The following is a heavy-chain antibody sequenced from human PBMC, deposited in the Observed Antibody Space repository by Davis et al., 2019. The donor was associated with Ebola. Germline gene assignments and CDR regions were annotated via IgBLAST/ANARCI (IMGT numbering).Heavy chain of an antibody. J-gene: IGHJ6*04. Sequence: SETLSLTCTVSGGSIDSGGYYWSWIRQRPGKGLEWIGYIFYSGSTYYNPSLKSRVTISVDTSNNQFSLSLRSVTAADTAVYYCARRAGFQYYYGMDVWGKGTTVTASS. CDR3: ARRAGFQYYYGMDV. CDR2: IFYSGST. D-gene: IGHD3-10*01. V-gene: IGHV4-31*03. CDR1: GGSIDSGGYY.